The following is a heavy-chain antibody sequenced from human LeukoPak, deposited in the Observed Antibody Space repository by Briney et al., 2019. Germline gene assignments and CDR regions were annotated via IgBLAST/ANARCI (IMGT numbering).Heavy chain of an antibody. CDR3: ARDSLRFSVHYYYGMDV. CDR1: GGTFSSYA. J-gene: IGHJ6*02. D-gene: IGHD3-3*01. V-gene: IGHV1-18*01. CDR2: ISAYNGNT. Sequence: GSSVKVSCKASGGTFSSYAISWVRQAPGQGLEWMGWISAYNGNTNYAQKLQGRVTMTTDTSTSTAYMELRSLRSDGTAVYYCARDSLRFSVHYYYGMDVWGQGTTVTVSS.